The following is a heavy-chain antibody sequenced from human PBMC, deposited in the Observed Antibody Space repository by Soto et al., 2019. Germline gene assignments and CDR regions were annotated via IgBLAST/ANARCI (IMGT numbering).Heavy chain of an antibody. CDR2: IIPIFGTA. D-gene: IGHD3-10*01. CDR1: GGTFSSYA. Sequence: QVQLVQSGAEVKTPGSSVKVSCKASGGTFSSYAISWVRQAPGQGLEWMGGIIPIFGTANYAQKSQGRDTIIADKCASTAYMQASSLISEDTAVYYCARGPVGSPLDYWGQGTLVTVSS. CDR3: ARGPVGSPLDY. V-gene: IGHV1-69*06. J-gene: IGHJ4*02.